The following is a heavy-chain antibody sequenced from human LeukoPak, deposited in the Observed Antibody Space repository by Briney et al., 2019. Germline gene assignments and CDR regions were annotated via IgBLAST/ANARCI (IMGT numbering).Heavy chain of an antibody. J-gene: IGHJ4*02. Sequence: ASVKVSCTASGYTFSSHDLNWVRQAPGHGLEWMGWLSTDDDDTGYAQKFQGRVTMTRDTSISTVYMELRSLTSDVTAVYYCARGGLAAETSGLDYWGQGTLVTVTA. CDR1: GYTFSSHD. CDR2: LSTDDDDT. D-gene: IGHD6-13*01. CDR3: ARGGLAAETSGLDY. V-gene: IGHV1-8*01.